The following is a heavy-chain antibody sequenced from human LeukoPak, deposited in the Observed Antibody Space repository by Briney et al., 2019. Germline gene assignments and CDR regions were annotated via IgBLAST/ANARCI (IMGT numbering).Heavy chain of an antibody. D-gene: IGHD3-22*01. CDR3: ARPHYYDSSGYYGGPFDY. CDR2: ISYDGSNK. J-gene: IGHJ4*02. Sequence: PGRSLRLPCAASGFTFSSYAMHWVRQAPGKGLEWVAVISYDGSNKYYADSVKGRFTISRDNSKNTLYLQMNSLRAEDTAVYYCARPHYYDSSGYYGGPFDYWGQGTLVTVSS. CDR1: GFTFSSYA. V-gene: IGHV3-30*04.